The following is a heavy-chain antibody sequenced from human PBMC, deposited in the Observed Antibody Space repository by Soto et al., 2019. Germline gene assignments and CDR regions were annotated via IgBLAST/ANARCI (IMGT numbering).Heavy chain of an antibody. CDR2: IYYSGST. Sequence: SLTCTVSGGSISSYYWSWIRQPPGKGLEWIGYIYYSGSTNYNPSLKSRVTISVDTSKNQFSLKLSSVTAADTAVYYCARGGGYSYGYPGEGYYYYGMDVWGQGTTVTVSS. D-gene: IGHD5-18*01. CDR1: GGSISSYY. CDR3: ARGGGYSYGYPGEGYYYYGMDV. V-gene: IGHV4-59*01. J-gene: IGHJ6*02.